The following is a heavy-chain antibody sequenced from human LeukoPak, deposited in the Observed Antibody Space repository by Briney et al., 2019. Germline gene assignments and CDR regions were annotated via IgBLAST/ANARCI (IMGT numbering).Heavy chain of an antibody. D-gene: IGHD6-13*01. CDR3: ARGRPSAAGSLDY. CDR1: GGSLSGYY. V-gene: IGHV4-34*01. J-gene: IGHJ4*02. CDR2: INHSGST. Sequence: PSETLSLTCAVYGGSLSGYYWSWIRQPPGKGLEWIGEINHSGSTNYNPSLKSRVTISVDTSKNQFPLKLSSVTAADTAAYYCARGRPSAAGSLDYWGQGTLVTVSS.